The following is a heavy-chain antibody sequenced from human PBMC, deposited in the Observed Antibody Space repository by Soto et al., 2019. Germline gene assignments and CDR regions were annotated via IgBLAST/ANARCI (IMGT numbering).Heavy chain of an antibody. CDR1: GFTFSDHA. CDR2: ISGGGTGA. V-gene: IGHV3-23*01. Sequence: GGSLRLSCTASGFTFSDHAMTWVRQAPGKGLEWLSGISGGGTGAYYADSVKGRFTVSRDNSNNTVFLQMDSLRVKDTAVYYCAIDLSWHTHWGQGTLVTVSS. CDR3: AIDLSWHTH. D-gene: IGHD2-15*01. J-gene: IGHJ4*02.